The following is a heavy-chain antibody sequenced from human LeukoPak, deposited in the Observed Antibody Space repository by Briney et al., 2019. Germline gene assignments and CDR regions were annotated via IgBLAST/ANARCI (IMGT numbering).Heavy chain of an antibody. J-gene: IGHJ6*02. CDR1: GFTFSSYW. CDR2: ISSDGSST. D-gene: IGHD3-3*01. Sequence: GGSLRLSCAASGFTFSSYWMHWVRQAPGKGLVWVSRISSDGSSTSYADSVKGRFTISRDNAKNTLYLQMNSLRAEDTAVYYCARGPRRRITIFPGDYYGMDVWGQGTTVTVSS. V-gene: IGHV3-74*01. CDR3: ARGPRRRITIFPGDYYGMDV.